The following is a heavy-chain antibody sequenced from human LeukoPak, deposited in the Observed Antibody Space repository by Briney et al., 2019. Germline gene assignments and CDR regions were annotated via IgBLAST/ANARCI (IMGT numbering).Heavy chain of an antibody. V-gene: IGHV1-46*01. J-gene: IGHJ5*02. CDR1: GYSFSSYY. CDR2: INPSGDST. CDR3: ARENDYGNNWFDP. Sequence: ASVKVSCKASGYSFSSYYMHWVRQAPGQGLECMGIINPSGDSTTYAQKFQGRVTMTRDTSTRTVYMELSSLRSDDTAVYYCARENDYGNNWFDPWGQGTLVTVSS. D-gene: IGHD4-17*01.